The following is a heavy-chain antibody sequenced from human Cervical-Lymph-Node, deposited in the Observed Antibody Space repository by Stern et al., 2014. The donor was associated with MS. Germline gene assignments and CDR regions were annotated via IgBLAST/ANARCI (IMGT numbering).Heavy chain of an antibody. J-gene: IGHJ4*02. CDR2: IIPIFETA. CDR1: GGTFSSDA. V-gene: IGHV1-69*01. Sequence: VQLEESGAEVKKPGSSMKVSCKASGGTFSSDAIGWVRQAPGQGLEWMGGIIPIFETANYAQKFQGRVTITADQSTKTAYLELSSLTSGDTAMYFCASGTRSSWYFDFWAREPWSPSPQ. D-gene: IGHD6-13*01. CDR3: ASGTRSSWYFDF.